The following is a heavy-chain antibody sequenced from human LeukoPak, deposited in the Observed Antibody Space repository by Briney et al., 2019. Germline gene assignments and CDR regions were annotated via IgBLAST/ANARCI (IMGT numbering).Heavy chain of an antibody. CDR2: IYTSGST. D-gene: IGHD5-24*01. V-gene: IGHV4-4*09. Sequence: PSESLSLTCTVSGGSISSYSRSWIRQPPGKGLEWIAYIYTSGSTNYNPSLKSRVTISVDTSKNQFSLKLSSVTAGHTAVYYCARHKDGYNFVYWGQGTLVTVSS. CDR1: GGSISSYS. CDR3: ARHKDGYNFVY. J-gene: IGHJ4*02.